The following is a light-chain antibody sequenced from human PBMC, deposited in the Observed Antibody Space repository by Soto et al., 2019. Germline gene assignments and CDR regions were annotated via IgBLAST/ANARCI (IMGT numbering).Light chain of an antibody. J-gene: IGKJ1*01. CDR3: QHHNNCSTT. Sequence: QMTQPPPTVAAAVGDRVTITSLASQKISSWLAGCQQKPAKAPNHLIYEASTLKSGVPPRFSGSGSGTEFTLTISSLQADDVAAYYCQHHNNCSTTFGQGAKVDIK. CDR1: QKISSW. CDR2: EAS. V-gene: IGKV1-5*03.